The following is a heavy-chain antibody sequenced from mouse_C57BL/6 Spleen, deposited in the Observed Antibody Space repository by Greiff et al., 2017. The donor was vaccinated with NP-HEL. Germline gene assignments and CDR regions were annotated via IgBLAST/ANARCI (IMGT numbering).Heavy chain of an antibody. J-gene: IGHJ2*01. D-gene: IGHD2-2*01. CDR2: IYPGDGDT. CDR1: GYAFSSSW. V-gene: IGHV1-82*01. CDR3: ARLWGYETDDY. Sequence: QVQLQQSGPELVKPGASVKISCKASGYAFSSSWMNWVKQRPGKGLEWIGRIYPGDGDTNYNGKFKGKATLTADKSSSTAYMQLSSLTSEDSAVYFCARLWGYETDDYWGQGTTLTVSS.